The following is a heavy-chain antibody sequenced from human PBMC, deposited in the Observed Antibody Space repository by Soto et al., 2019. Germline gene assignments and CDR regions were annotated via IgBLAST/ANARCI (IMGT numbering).Heavy chain of an antibody. CDR3: ARTITTVTPNYYYYYMDV. Sequence: LSLTCTVSGGSISSGGYYWSWIRQHPGKGLEWIGYIYYSGSTYYNPSLKSRVTISVDTSKNQFSLKLSSVTAADTAVYYCARTITTVTPNYYYYYMDVWGKGTTVTVSS. V-gene: IGHV4-31*03. CDR1: GGSISSGGYY. CDR2: IYYSGST. J-gene: IGHJ6*03. D-gene: IGHD4-17*01.